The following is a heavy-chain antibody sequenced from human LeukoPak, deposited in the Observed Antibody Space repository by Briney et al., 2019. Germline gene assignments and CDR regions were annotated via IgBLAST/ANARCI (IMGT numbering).Heavy chain of an antibody. CDR2: INPNSGAT. CDR3: ARGYNSGFDY. Sequence: ASVKVSCKSSAYTFTDYYIHWVRQAPGQGLEYMGWINMGWINPNSGATNYAQKFQGRVTMTGDTSITTAYMELSSLKSDDTAIYYCARGYNSGFDYWGQGTLVTVSS. V-gene: IGHV1-2*02. J-gene: IGHJ4*02. CDR1: AYTFTDYY. D-gene: IGHD6-25*01.